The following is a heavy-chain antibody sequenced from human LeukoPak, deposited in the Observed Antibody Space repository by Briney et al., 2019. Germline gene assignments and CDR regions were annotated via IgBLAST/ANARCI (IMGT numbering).Heavy chain of an antibody. CDR3: ARVGPTMVRGVIITYGAFDV. Sequence: SETLSLTCTVSGGSISSYYWSWIRQPPGKGLEWIGYIYYSGSTNYNPSLKSRVTISVDTSKNQFSLKLSSVTAADTAVYYCARVGPTMVRGVIITYGAFDVWGQGTMVTVSS. V-gene: IGHV4-59*01. CDR2: IYYSGST. J-gene: IGHJ3*01. D-gene: IGHD3-10*01. CDR1: GGSISSYY.